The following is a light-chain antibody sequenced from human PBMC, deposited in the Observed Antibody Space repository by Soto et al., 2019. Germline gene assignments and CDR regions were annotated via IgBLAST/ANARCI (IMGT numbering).Light chain of an antibody. CDR3: CSYAGRYTYV. V-gene: IGLV2-11*01. Sequence: QSVLTQPRSVSGSPGQSVTISCTGASSDVGGYNYVSWYQQHPGKAPKLMIYDVSKRPSGVPDRFSGSKSGNTASLTISGLQSEDEADYYCCSYAGRYTYVCGYGPTVTVL. CDR1: SSDVGGYNY. J-gene: IGLJ1*01. CDR2: DVS.